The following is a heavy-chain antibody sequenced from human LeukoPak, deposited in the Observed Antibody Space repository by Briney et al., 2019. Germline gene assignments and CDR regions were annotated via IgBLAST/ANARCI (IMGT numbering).Heavy chain of an antibody. CDR2: INHSGST. V-gene: IGHV4-34*01. Sequence: EPSETLSLTCAVYGGSFSGYYWSWIRQPPGKGLEWIGEINHSGSTNYNPSLKSRVTISVDTSKNQFSLKLSSVTAADTAVYNCASKKNPGIAAAGPSWFDPWGQGTLVIVSS. CDR1: GGSFSGYY. CDR3: ASKKNPGIAAAGPSWFDP. J-gene: IGHJ5*02. D-gene: IGHD6-13*01.